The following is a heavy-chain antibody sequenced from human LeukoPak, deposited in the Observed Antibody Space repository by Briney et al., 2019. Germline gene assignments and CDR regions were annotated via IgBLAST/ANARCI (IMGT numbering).Heavy chain of an antibody. Sequence: GGSLRLSCAASGFTFSSYTMNWVRQAPGKGLEWVSSISTSSIYIYYADSVKGRFTISRDNAKNSLYLQMNSLRAEDTAVYYCARSREVYGSGSFYYYMDVWGKGTTVTISS. D-gene: IGHD3-10*01. CDR1: GFTFSSYT. CDR2: ISTSSIYI. J-gene: IGHJ6*03. V-gene: IGHV3-21*01. CDR3: ARSREVYGSGSFYYYMDV.